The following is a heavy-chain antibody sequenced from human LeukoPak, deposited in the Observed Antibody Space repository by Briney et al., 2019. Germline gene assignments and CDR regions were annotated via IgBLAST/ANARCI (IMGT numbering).Heavy chain of an antibody. Sequence: SETLSLTCAVYGGSFSGYYWSWIRQPPGKGLEWIGEINHSGSTNYNPSLKSRVTISVDTSKNQFSLKLSSVTAADTAVYYCARDVVAAAGTWDYWGQGTLVTVSS. CDR2: INHSGST. V-gene: IGHV4-34*01. CDR1: GGSFSGYY. CDR3: ARDVVAAAGTWDY. D-gene: IGHD6-13*01. J-gene: IGHJ4*02.